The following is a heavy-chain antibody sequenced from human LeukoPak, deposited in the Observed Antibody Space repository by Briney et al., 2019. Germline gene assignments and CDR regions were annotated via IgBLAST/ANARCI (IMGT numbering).Heavy chain of an antibody. J-gene: IGHJ6*02. CDR3: ARAPSGGSGYEPLYYYGMDV. V-gene: IGHV3-7*01. D-gene: IGHD5-12*01. CDR2: TKQDGSEK. CDR1: ALTLSSYW. Sequence: GGSLRLSCAASALTLSSYWMSWVRQAPGKGLEWVANTKQDGSEKYYVDSVKGRFTISRDNTKNSLYLQMNSLRAEDTAVYYCARAPSGGSGYEPLYYYGMDVWGQGTTVTVSS.